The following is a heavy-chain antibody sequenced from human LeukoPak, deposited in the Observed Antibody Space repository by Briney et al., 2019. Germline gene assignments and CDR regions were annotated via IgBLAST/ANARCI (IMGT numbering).Heavy chain of an antibody. V-gene: IGHV4-59*01. CDR2: RYYSGST. J-gene: IGHJ5*02. D-gene: IGHD5-18*01. CDR1: GGSISSYY. Sequence: PSETLSLTCSVSGGSISSYYWTWIRQPPGKGLEWIGYRYYSGSTTYNPSLKSRVTISVDTSKNQFSLKLTSVTAADTAVYYCARDKAHSYGRYFDPWGQGALVIVSS. CDR3: ARDKAHSYGRYFDP.